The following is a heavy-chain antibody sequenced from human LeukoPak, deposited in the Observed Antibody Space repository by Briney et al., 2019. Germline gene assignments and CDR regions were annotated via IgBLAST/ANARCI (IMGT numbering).Heavy chain of an antibody. D-gene: IGHD1-26*01. CDR2: ISSSGSTI. CDR3: ARDPVGATSNQNLDY. V-gene: IGHV3-48*04. J-gene: IGHJ4*02. CDR1: GFTFSSYA. Sequence: EGSLRLSCAASGFTFSSYAMSWVRQAPGKGLEWVSYISSSGSTIYYADSVKGRFTISRDNAKNSLYLQMNSLRAEDTAVYYCARDPVGATSNQNLDYWGQGTLVTVSS.